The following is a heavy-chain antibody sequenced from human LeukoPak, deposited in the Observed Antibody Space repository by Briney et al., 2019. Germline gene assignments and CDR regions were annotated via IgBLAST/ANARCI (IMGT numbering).Heavy chain of an antibody. CDR1: GGSISSYY. D-gene: IGHD3-10*01. J-gene: IGHJ4*02. Sequence: SETLSLTCTVSGGSISSYYWNWIRQPAGKGLEWIGRIYSTGRSDYNPSLKSRITMSVDTSKNQFSLKLSSVTAADTAVYYCAREDYYGTNFDYWGQGTLVTVSS. CDR3: AREDYYGTNFDY. CDR2: IYSTGRS. V-gene: IGHV4-4*07.